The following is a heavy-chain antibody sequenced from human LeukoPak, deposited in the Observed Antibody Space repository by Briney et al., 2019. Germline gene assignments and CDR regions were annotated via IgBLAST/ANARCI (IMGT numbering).Heavy chain of an antibody. CDR3: ARDQPAAILSAFDI. Sequence: GGSLRLSCAASGFTFSSYGMHWVRQAPGKGLEWVAVISYDGSNKYYADSVKGRFTISRDNSKNTLYLQMNSLRAEDTAVYYCARDQPAAILSAFDIWGQGTMVTVSS. D-gene: IGHD2-2*02. CDR2: ISYDGSNK. CDR1: GFTFSSYG. J-gene: IGHJ3*02. V-gene: IGHV3-30*19.